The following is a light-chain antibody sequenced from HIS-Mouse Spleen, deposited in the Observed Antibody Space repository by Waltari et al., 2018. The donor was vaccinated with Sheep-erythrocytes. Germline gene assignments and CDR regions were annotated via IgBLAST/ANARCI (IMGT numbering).Light chain of an antibody. CDR3: CSYAGSSTPWV. CDR1: SSDVGSYNL. Sequence: QSALTQPASVSGSPGQSITISCTGTSSDVGSYNLVSWYQQPPGEAPKHMIYEGSKRPSGVSNRFSGSKSGNTASLTISGLQAEDEADYYCCSYAGSSTPWVFGGGTKLTVL. CDR2: EGS. V-gene: IGLV2-23*01. J-gene: IGLJ3*02.